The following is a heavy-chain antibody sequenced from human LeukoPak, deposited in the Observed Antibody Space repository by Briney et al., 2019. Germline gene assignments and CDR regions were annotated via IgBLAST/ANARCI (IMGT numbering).Heavy chain of an antibody. J-gene: IGHJ4*02. Sequence: GASVKVSCKASGYTFNNYGITWVRQAPGQGLEWMGWISPYNGNTNYAQKIQGRVAMTTDTSTSTAYMEVRSLRSDDTAVYYCARDQFLLGYCSGGRGCRRAYYFDYWGQGTLVTVSS. CDR2: ISPYNGNT. V-gene: IGHV1-18*01. CDR3: ARDQFLLGYCSGGRGCRRAYYFDY. D-gene: IGHD2-15*01. CDR1: GYTFNNYG.